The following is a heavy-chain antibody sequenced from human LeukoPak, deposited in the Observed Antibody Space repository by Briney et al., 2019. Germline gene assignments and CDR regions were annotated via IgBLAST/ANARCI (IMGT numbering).Heavy chain of an antibody. Sequence: GGSLRLSCAASGFTFSSYSMNWVRQAPGKGLEWDSSISSSSSYIYYADSVKGRFTISRDNAKNSLYLQMNSLRAEDTAVYYCARDGSAYTGDFDYWGQGTLVTVSS. CDR2: ISSSSSYI. CDR1: GFTFSSYS. V-gene: IGHV3-21*01. J-gene: IGHJ4*02. D-gene: IGHD7-27*01. CDR3: ARDGSAYTGDFDY.